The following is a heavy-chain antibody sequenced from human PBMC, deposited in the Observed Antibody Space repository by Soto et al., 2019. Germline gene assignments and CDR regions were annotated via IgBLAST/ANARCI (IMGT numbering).Heavy chain of an antibody. CDR3: AKDRRAGGNSAFYFDF. V-gene: IGHV3-23*01. D-gene: IGHD3-16*01. J-gene: IGHJ4*02. CDR2: ISGSGGST. CDR1: GFTFSSYA. Sequence: GGSLRLSCAASGFTFSSYAMSWVRQAPGKGLEWVSAISGSGGSTYYADSVKGRFTISRDNSHNTLYLQVHSLTAEDTAVYYCAKDRRAGGNSAFYFDFWSQGAQVTVSS.